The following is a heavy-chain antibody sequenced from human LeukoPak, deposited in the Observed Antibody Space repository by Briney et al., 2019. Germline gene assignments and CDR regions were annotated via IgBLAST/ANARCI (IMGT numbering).Heavy chain of an antibody. D-gene: IGHD5-12*01. Sequence: SETLSLTCSVSGVSISSYYWSWIRQPAGRGLEWIGRIYTSGSTNCNPSLKSRVTMSLDTSRNQFSLKLSSVTAADTAVYYCARDDSGYSGSGMAYWGQGTLVTVSS. CDR3: ARDDSGYSGSGMAY. CDR2: IYTSGST. V-gene: IGHV4-4*07. J-gene: IGHJ4*02. CDR1: GVSISSYY.